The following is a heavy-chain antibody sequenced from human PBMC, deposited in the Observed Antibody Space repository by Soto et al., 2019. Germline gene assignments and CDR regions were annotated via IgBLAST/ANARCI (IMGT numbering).Heavy chain of an antibody. J-gene: IGHJ3*02. V-gene: IGHV3-33*01. CDR2: IWYDGSNK. Sequence: GGSLRLSCAASGFTFSSYGMHWVRQAPGKGLEWVAVIWYDGSNKYYADSVKGRFTISRDNSKNTLYLQMNSLRAEDTAVYYCARDASITIFGVVADAFDIWGQGTMVTVSS. CDR3: ARDASITIFGVVADAFDI. CDR1: GFTFSSYG. D-gene: IGHD3-3*01.